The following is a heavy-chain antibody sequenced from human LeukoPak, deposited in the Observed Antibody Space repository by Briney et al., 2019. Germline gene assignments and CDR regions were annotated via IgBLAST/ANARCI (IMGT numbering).Heavy chain of an antibody. CDR1: GYTFTTYW. D-gene: IGHD3-22*01. J-gene: IGHJ4*02. V-gene: IGHV5-51*01. CDR3: ARHGSGGFYDSSAYYYYLDS. Sequence: GESLKISCKGSGYTFTTYWISWVRQMPGKGLEWMGIIYPGDSDTRYSPSFEGQVTISADKSISTAYLQWNSLKASDTAMYYCARHGSGGFYDSSAYYYYLDSWGQRSLGTVSS. CDR2: IYPGDSDT.